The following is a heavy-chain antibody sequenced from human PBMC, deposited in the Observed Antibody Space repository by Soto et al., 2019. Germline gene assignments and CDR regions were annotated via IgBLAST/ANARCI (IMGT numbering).Heavy chain of an antibody. Sequence: GGSLRLSCAASGFTFSTYALSWDRQAPGKGLEWVSAISANGQGIYYADSVRGRFTISRDNSKNTIFLHMDSLRAEDTAVYYCAKDRNYPRDQFHYWGQGTLVTVSS. CDR3: AKDRNYPRDQFHY. CDR1: GFTFSTYA. V-gene: IGHV3-23*01. CDR2: ISANGQGI. J-gene: IGHJ4*02. D-gene: IGHD1-7*01.